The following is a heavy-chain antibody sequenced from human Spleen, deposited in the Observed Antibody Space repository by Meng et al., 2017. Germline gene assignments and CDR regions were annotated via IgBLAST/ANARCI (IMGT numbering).Heavy chain of an antibody. J-gene: IGHJ4*01. CDR1: GGSIASGDYY. CDR3: ASSGWYRGPNYFDY. D-gene: IGHD6-19*01. Sequence: QGQLQEAGPGVGKRSQARSPTCTVSGGSIASGDYYWSWIRQHPGKGLEWIGYSYYSGSTYYNPSLKSLVTISVDPSKNQFSLMVSSVTAADTAVYYCASSGWYRGPNYFDYWGQGTLVTVSS. CDR2: SYYSGST. V-gene: IGHV4-31*01.